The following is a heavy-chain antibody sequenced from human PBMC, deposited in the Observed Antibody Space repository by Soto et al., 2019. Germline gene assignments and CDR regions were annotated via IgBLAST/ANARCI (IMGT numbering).Heavy chain of an antibody. CDR2: IYYSGST. V-gene: IGHV4-59*08. Sequence: ETLSLTCAVYGGSFSGYYWSWIRQPPGKGLEWIGYIYYSGSTNYNPSLKSRVTISVDTSKNQFSLKLSSVPAADTAVYYCAGLGYYDSSVYYVGYWGQGTLVTVSS. J-gene: IGHJ4*02. D-gene: IGHD3-22*01. CDR1: GGSFSGYY. CDR3: AGLGYYDSSVYYVGY.